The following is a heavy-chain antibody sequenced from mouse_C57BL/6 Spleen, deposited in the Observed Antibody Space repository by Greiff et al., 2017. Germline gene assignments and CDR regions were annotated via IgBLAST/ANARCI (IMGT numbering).Heavy chain of an antibody. CDR2: INYDGSST. J-gene: IGHJ2*01. D-gene: IGHD3-2*02. CDR1: GFTFSDYY. CDR3: ARDQDWFDY. Sequence: EVKLVESEGGLVQPGSSMKLSCTASGFTFSDYYMAWVRQVPEKGLEWVANINYDGSSTYYLDSLKSRFIISRDNAKNILYLQMSSLKSEDTATYYCARDQDWFDYWGQGTTLTVSS. V-gene: IGHV5-16*01.